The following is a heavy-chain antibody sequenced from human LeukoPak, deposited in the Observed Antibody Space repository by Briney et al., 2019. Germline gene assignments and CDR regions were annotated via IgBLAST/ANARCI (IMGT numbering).Heavy chain of an antibody. CDR3: ARDSLPRGSYHILDDDHDAFDI. CDR2: IIPIFGTA. V-gene: IGHV1-69*05. D-gene: IGHD1-26*01. J-gene: IGHJ3*02. Sequence: SVKVSCKASGGTFSSYAISWMRQAPGQGLEWMGRIIPIFGTANYAQKFQGRVTITTDESTSTAYMELSSLRSEDTAVYYCARDSLPRGSYHILDDDHDAFDIWGQGTMVTVSS. CDR1: GGTFSSYA.